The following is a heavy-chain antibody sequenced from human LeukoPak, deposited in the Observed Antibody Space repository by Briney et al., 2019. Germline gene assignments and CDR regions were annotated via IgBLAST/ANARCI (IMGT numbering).Heavy chain of an antibody. J-gene: IGHJ4*02. D-gene: IGHD3-10*01. Sequence: SETLSLTCAVYGGSFSGYYWSWIRQPPGKGLEWIGEINHSGSTNYNPSLKSRVTISVDTSKNQFSLKLSSVTAADTAVYYCATARWFGELDYWGQGTLVTVSS. CDR1: GGSFSGYY. CDR3: ATARWFGELDY. CDR2: INHSGST. V-gene: IGHV4-34*01.